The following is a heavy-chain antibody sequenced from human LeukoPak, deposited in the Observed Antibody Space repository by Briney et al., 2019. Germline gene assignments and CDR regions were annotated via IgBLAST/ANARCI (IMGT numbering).Heavy chain of an antibody. V-gene: IGHV3-33*01. Sequence: GGSLRLSCAPSGFTFSSYGMHWVRQAPGKGLEWVADIWYDGSNKYYADSVKGRFTISRDNSKNTVSLQMTSLRAEDTAVYYCARAYSGFSSRGFDYWGQGTLVSVSS. J-gene: IGHJ4*02. D-gene: IGHD5-12*01. CDR1: GFTFSSYG. CDR3: ARAYSGFSSRGFDY. CDR2: IWYDGSNK.